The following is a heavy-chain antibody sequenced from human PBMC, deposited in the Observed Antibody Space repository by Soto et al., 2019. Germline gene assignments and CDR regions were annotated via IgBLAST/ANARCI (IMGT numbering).Heavy chain of an antibody. CDR2: IYYSGTT. CDR1: GDSISSHY. V-gene: IGHV4-59*11. J-gene: IGHJ6*03. D-gene: IGHD3-3*01. CDR3: ARAYYDFWSGSVYYYMDV. Sequence: ETLSLTCTVSGDSISSHYWSWIRQPPGKGLEWIGYIYYSGTTNYKPSLKSRVTISLDTSKNQFSLKLNSVTAADTAVYYCARAYYDFWSGSVYYYMDVWGKGTTVTVSS.